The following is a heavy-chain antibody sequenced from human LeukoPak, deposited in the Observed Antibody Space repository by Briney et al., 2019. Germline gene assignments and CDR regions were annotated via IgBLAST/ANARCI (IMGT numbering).Heavy chain of an antibody. CDR2: IYWDDDK. J-gene: IGHJ4*02. V-gene: IGHV2-5*02. CDR1: GFSLSTSGVG. Sequence: SGPTLVNPTQTLTLTCTFSGFSLSTSGVGVGWIRQPPGKALEWLALIYWDDDKRYSPSLKSRLTITKDTSKNQVVLTMTNMDPVDTATYYCAHGQMATIYIEGMDFDYWGQGTLVTVSS. CDR3: AHGQMATIYIEGMDFDY. D-gene: IGHD5-24*01.